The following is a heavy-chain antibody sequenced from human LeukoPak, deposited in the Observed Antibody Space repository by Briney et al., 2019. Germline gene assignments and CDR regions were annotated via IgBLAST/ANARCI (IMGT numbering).Heavy chain of an antibody. CDR2: IYYSGST. CDR1: GGSLSTYY. J-gene: IGHJ5*02. V-gene: IGHV4-59*01. Sequence: SETLSLTCTVSGGSLSTYYWSWIRQPPGKGLEWIGYIYYSGSTNYNPSLKSRVTISVDTPKNQFSLKLSSVTAADTAVYYCARASGGYYNNWFDPWGQGTLVTVSS. CDR3: ARASGGYYNNWFDP. D-gene: IGHD3-22*01.